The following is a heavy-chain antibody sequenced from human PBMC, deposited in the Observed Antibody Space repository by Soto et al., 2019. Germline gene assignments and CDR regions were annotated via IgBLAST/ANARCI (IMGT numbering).Heavy chain of an antibody. V-gene: IGHV1-69*01. D-gene: IGHD2-15*01. J-gene: IGHJ4*02. CDR3: ILGCSSSWKNFFDY. Sequence: QVHVVQSGAEMKSLGSSVKVSCQASGGTYSSYAFNWVRQAPGQGLEWMGGIIPVFETTNLAQKFQGRVTLTADESTTTAYMELSRLRSEDAAVYFCILGCSSSWKNFFDYWGQGTLVSVTS. CDR1: GGTYSSYA. CDR2: IIPVFETT.